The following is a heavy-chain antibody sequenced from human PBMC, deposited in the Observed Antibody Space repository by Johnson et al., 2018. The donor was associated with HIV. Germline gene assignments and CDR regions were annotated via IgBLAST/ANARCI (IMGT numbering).Heavy chain of an antibody. V-gene: IGHV3-9*01. D-gene: IGHD6-19*01. CDR2: FSWNGGSI. CDR3: ARKQWLEIPSDALDV. J-gene: IGHJ3*01. Sequence: VQLVESGGGLVQPGRSLRLSCAASGFTFDDYAMHWVRQAPGKGLEWVSGFSWNGGSIAYVASVKGRFTISRDNAKKTLYLQMSSLRAEDTAIYYCARKQWLEIPSDALDVWGQGTMVTVSS. CDR1: GFTFDDYA.